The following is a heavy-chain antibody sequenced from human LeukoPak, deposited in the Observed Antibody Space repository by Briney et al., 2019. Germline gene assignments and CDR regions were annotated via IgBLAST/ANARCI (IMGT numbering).Heavy chain of an antibody. CDR1: GFTFSSYA. J-gene: IGHJ6*04. Sequence: PGASLRLSCAASGFTFSSYAMSWVRQAPGKGLEWVANIKQDGSEKYYVDSVKGRFTISRDNAKNSLYLQMNSLRAEDTAVYYCARDRGMVRGVIYPNYYGMDVWGKGTTVTVSS. V-gene: IGHV3-7*03. CDR2: IKQDGSEK. D-gene: IGHD3-10*01. CDR3: ARDRGMVRGVIYPNYYGMDV.